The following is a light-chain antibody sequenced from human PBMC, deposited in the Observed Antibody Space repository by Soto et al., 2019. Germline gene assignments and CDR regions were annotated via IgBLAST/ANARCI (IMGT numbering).Light chain of an antibody. CDR1: SSDVGGYNY. J-gene: IGLJ2*01. CDR2: EVS. Sequence: QSALTQPASVSGSPGQSITISCTGTSSDVGGYNYVSWYQQHPGKAPKLMIYEVSNRPSGVSPRFSGSRSGNTASLTLSGLQAEEEAVYHCSSYAGTDRTLVFFGGGTKLTVL. V-gene: IGLV2-14*01. CDR3: SSYAGTDRTLVF.